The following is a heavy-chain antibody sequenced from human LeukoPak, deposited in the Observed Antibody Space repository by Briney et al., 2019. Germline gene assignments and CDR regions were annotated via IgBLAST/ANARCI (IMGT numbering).Heavy chain of an antibody. J-gene: IGHJ5*02. V-gene: IGHV3-74*01. Sequence: PGGSLRLSCAASGFTFSSYWMHWVRQAPGKGLVWVSRINSDGSSTSYADSVKGRFTISRDNAKNTLYLQMNSLRAEDTAVYYCAREVSHGYNEEWDIYWFDPWGQGTLVTVSS. CDR1: GFTFSSYW. CDR2: INSDGSST. D-gene: IGHD5-24*01. CDR3: AREVSHGYNEEWDIYWFDP.